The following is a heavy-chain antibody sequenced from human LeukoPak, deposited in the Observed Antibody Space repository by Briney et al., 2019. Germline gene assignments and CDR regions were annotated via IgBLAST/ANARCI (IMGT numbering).Heavy chain of an antibody. CDR1: GGSLSSSSYY. J-gene: IGHJ2*01. D-gene: IGHD3-22*01. CDR3: ARSSNGYYHFDL. Sequence: PSETLSLTCTVSGGSLSSSSYYWGCIRQPPGKGLEWIASIYYSGSTYYNPSLKSRVTISVDTSKNQFSLELSSVTAADTAVYYCARSSNGYYHFDLWGRGTLVTVSS. CDR2: IYYSGST. V-gene: IGHV4-39*01.